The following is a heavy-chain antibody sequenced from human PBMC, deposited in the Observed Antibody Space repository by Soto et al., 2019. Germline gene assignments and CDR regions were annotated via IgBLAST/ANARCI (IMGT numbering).Heavy chain of an antibody. CDR1: GVSMYSRYW. V-gene: IGHV4-4*02. Sequence: PSETLSLTCVVSGVSMYSRYWWSWVRQFPGKGLEWIGEIYHSGSTIYNPSLQSRVTLSVDKSKNEFSLKMRSVTAADTTVYYWARQYYFGSGGYYTRPFDFWGQGTLVTVSS. CDR3: ARQYYFGSGGYYTRPFDF. D-gene: IGHD3-10*01. CDR2: IYHSGST. J-gene: IGHJ4*02.